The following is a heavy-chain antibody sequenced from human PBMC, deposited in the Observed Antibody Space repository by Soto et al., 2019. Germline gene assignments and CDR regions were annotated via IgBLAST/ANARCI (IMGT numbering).Heavy chain of an antibody. Sequence: QVQLVESGGGVVQPGRSLRLSCAASGFTFSSYAMHWVRQAPGKGLEWVAVISYDGSNKYYADSVKGRFTISRDNSKNTLYLQMNSLRAEDTAVYYCARVGPNMIVVVTRGAFDIWGQGTMVTVSS. J-gene: IGHJ3*02. CDR1: GFTFSSYA. D-gene: IGHD3-22*01. V-gene: IGHV3-30-3*01. CDR2: ISYDGSNK. CDR3: ARVGPNMIVVVTRGAFDI.